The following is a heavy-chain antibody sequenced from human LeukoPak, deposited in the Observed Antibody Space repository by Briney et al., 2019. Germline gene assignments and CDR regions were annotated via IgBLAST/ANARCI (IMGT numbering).Heavy chain of an antibody. D-gene: IGHD3-9*01. CDR3: AREWDVLRYFDWPHDSWCDL. Sequence: ASVKVSCKASGYTFHSYGISCVRQAPGQGLEWMGWISAYNGNTNYAQKLQGRVTMTTDTSTSTAYMELRSLRSDDTAVYYCAREWDVLRYFDWPHDSWCDLWGQGTLVTVSS. CDR1: GYTFHSYG. CDR2: ISAYNGNT. V-gene: IGHV1-18*01. J-gene: IGHJ5*02.